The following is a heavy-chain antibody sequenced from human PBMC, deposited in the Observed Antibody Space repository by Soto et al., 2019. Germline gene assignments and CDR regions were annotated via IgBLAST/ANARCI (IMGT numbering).Heavy chain of an antibody. CDR1: GFTFYNYA. CDR3: ANKGLGSLATYCTTGDCHYAFDV. Sequence: EVQLLESGGGLVRPGGSLRLSCEASGFTFYNYAMNWVRQAPVKGLEWVSTISGGGDGTYYAYSVKGRITISRDNSRNTVYLQMNSLRDEDTAVYYCANKGLGSLATYCTTGDCHYAFDVWGQGTLVTVSS. V-gene: IGHV3-23*01. D-gene: IGHD2-8*01. CDR2: ISGGGDGT. J-gene: IGHJ3*01.